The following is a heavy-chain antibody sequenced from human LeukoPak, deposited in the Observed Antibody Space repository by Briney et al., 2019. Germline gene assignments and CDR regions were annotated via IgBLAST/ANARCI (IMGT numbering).Heavy chain of an antibody. CDR3: AKDVVFGSGFYPYYFDY. CDR2: ISGNGGSA. D-gene: IGHD3-10*01. CDR1: GFTFSTSA. Sequence: GGSLRLSCVASGFTFSTSAMSWVRQAPGKGLECVSAISGNGGSAYYADSVKGRFTISRDNSKNTLNLQMNSLRAEDTAVYYCAKDVVFGSGFYPYYFDYWGQGTLVTVSS. V-gene: IGHV3-23*01. J-gene: IGHJ4*02.